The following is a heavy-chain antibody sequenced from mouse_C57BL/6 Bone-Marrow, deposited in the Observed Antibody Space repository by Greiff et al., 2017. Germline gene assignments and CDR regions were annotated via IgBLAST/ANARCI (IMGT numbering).Heavy chain of an antibody. Sequence: VKLQQPGAELVMPGASVKLSCKASGYTFTSYWMHWVKQRPGQGLAWIGVIDPSDSYTNYNQKFKGKSTLTVDKSSSPAYMQLSILTSEDSAVYYCAGYGRYFDVWGTGTTVTVSS. CDR2: IDPSDSYT. CDR3: AGYGRYFDV. CDR1: GYTFTSYW. D-gene: IGHD1-2*01. V-gene: IGHV1-69*01. J-gene: IGHJ1*03.